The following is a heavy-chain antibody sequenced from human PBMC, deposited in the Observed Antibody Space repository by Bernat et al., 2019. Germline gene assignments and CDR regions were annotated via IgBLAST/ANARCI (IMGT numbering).Heavy chain of an antibody. J-gene: IGHJ4*02. CDR2: INPNSGGT. Sequence: QVQLVQSGSELKKPGASVKVSCKASGYTFTSYAMNWVRQAPGQGLEWMGWINPNSGGTNYAQKFQGWVTMTRDTSISTAYMELSRLRSDDTAVYYCARSLRGYSYGWEGSYYFDYWGQGTLVTVSS. D-gene: IGHD5-18*01. V-gene: IGHV1-2*04. CDR1: GYTFTSYA. CDR3: ARSLRGYSYGWEGSYYFDY.